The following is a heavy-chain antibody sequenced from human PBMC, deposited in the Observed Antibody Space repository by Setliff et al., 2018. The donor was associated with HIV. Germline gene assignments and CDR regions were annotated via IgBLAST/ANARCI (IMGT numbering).Heavy chain of an antibody. V-gene: IGHV3-48*01. Sequence: GESLRLSCAASGFTFSTYSMNWVRQAPGKGLEWVSYISSSTSTIYYADSVKGRFTISRDNAKNSLYLQMNSLRAEDTAVYYCARLLDYYYMDVWGKGTTVTVSS. CDR2: ISSSTSTI. CDR1: GFTFSTYS. CDR3: ARLLDYYYMDV. J-gene: IGHJ6*03.